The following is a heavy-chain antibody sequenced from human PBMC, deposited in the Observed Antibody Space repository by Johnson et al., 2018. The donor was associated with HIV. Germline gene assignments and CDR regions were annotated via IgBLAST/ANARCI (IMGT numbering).Heavy chain of an antibody. D-gene: IGHD3-3*01. CDR3: ARDQAIFGVVLASDAFDI. CDR1: GFTFSSYA. V-gene: IGHV3-23*04. Sequence: VQLVESGGGVVQPGGSLRLSCAASGFTFSSYAMSWVRQAPGKGLEWVSTISGSGGSTYYADSVKGRFTISRDNSRNTLYLQMNSLRAEDTAVYYCARDQAIFGVVLASDAFDIWGQGTMVTVSS. J-gene: IGHJ3*02. CDR2: ISGSGGST.